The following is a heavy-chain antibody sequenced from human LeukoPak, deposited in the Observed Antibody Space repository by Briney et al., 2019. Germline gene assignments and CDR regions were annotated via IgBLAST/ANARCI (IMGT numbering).Heavy chain of an antibody. CDR3: ARVEYYYDSSGYWRGPYYFDY. CDR1: GYTLTSYG. D-gene: IGHD3-22*01. V-gene: IGHV1-18*01. Sequence: GASVKVSCKASGYTLTSYGISWVRQAPGQGLEWMGWISAYNGNTNYAQKLQGRVTMTTDTSTSTAYMELRSLRSDDTAVYYCARVEYYYDSSGYWRGPYYFDYWGQGTLVTVSS. CDR2: ISAYNGNT. J-gene: IGHJ4*02.